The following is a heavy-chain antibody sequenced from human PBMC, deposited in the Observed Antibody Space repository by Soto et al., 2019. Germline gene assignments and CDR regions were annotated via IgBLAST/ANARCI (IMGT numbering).Heavy chain of an antibody. CDR2: INPSGGST. D-gene: IGHD1-20*01. CDR1: GYTFTSYY. CDR3: ATSQKGYNWNYFDH. Sequence: ASVKVSCKASGYTFTSYYMHWVRQAPGQGLEWMGIINPSGGSTSYAQKFQGRVTMTRDTSTSTVYMKLSAVTAADTAVYYCATSQKGYNWNYFDHWGQGALVTVSS. V-gene: IGHV1-46*01. J-gene: IGHJ4*02.